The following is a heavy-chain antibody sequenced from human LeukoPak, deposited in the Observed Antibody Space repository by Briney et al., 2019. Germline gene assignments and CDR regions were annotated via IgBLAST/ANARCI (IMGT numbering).Heavy chain of an antibody. CDR2: MYNRGST. CDR3: ARAEKAVTGTLDY. D-gene: IGHD6-19*01. V-gene: IGHV4-59*01. J-gene: IGHJ4*02. Sequence: SETLSLTCTVSGDSISNYYWSWIRQSPGTELEWIGYMYNRGSTIYNPSLKSRVTISTDTSKNQFSLRLTSVTAADTAVYYCARAEKAVTGTLDYWGQGTLITVSS. CDR1: GDSISNYY.